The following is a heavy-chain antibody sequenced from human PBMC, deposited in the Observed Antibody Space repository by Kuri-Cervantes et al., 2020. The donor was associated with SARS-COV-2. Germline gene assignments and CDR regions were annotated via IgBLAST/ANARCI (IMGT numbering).Heavy chain of an antibody. J-gene: IGHJ6*02. CDR2: INAGNGDT. V-gene: IGHV1-3*01. CDR1: EYSFTDYA. CDR3: ARGGDFWYFYYGMDV. Sequence: ASVKVSCKASEYSFTDYAIQWVRQAPGQRLEWMAWINAGNGDTKYSQNFQGRVTITRDTSASTAYMELSSLRSEDTAVYYCARGGDFWYFYYGMDVWGQGTTVTVSS. D-gene: IGHD3-3*01.